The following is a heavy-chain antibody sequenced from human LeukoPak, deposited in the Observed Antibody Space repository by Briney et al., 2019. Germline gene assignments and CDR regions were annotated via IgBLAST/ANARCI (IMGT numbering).Heavy chain of an antibody. CDR1: VFTFSSYS. D-gene: IGHD5-18*01. CDR2: ISSSSSYI. J-gene: IGHJ4*02. V-gene: IGHV3-21*01. Sequence: GGSLRLSCAASVFTFSSYSMNWVRQAPGKGLEWVSSISSSSSYIYYADSVKGRFTISRDNAKNSLYLQMNSLRAEDTAVYYCARDDRYSYGYYFDYWGQGTLVTVSS. CDR3: ARDDRYSYGYYFDY.